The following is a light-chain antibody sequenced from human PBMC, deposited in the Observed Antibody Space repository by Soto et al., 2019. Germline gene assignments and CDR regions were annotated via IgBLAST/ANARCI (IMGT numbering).Light chain of an antibody. CDR1: HTISSSY. V-gene: IGKV3D-20*02. Sequence: VLAQSPCALSLSPGERATLSCRPSHTISSSYLAWYQQKPGQAPRLLISDVSSRATGVPARFSGSGSGTDFTLTITSLDPEDFAVYYCQQRSNWPPLTFGGGTKVDIK. CDR2: DVS. CDR3: QQRSNWPPLT. J-gene: IGKJ4*01.